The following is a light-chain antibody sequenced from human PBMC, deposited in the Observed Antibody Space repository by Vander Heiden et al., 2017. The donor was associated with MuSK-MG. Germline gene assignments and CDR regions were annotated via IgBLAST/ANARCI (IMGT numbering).Light chain of an antibody. Sequence: QSALTQPASVSGSPGQSITISCTGTSSDVGGYNYVSWYQQHPGKAPKLVIYEGRYRPPGVSSRFFCFKECKTAPPNNSGLPTEDGGDYYCNSFTSSSTVVFGGGTKLTVL. CDR3: NSFTSSSTVV. J-gene: IGLJ2*01. CDR1: SSDVGGYNY. CDR2: EGR. V-gene: IGLV2-14*03.